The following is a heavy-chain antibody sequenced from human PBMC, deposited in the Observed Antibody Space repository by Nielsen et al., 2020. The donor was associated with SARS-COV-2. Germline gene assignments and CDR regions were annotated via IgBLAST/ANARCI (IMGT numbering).Heavy chain of an antibody. CDR3: TTGGLTMVRGVIQY. Sequence: GGSLRLSCAASGFTFSGSAMHWVRQASGKGLEWVGRIRSKANSYATAYAASVKGRFTISRDDSKNTAYLQMNSLKTEDTAVYYCTTGGLTMVRGVIQYWGQGTLVAVSS. CDR1: GFTFSGSA. CDR2: IRSKANSYAT. D-gene: IGHD3-10*01. J-gene: IGHJ4*02. V-gene: IGHV3-73*01.